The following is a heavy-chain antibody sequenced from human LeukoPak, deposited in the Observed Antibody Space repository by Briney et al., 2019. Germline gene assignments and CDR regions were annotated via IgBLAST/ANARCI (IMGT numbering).Heavy chain of an antibody. CDR2: ISYDGSNK. D-gene: IGHD4-17*01. CDR3: ARGVYGDYPWFDP. V-gene: IGHV3-30-3*01. CDR1: GLTFSSYA. Sequence: GGSLRLSCAASGLTFSSYAMYWVRQAPGKGLERVAVISYDGSNKYYADSVKGRFTISRDNSKNTLYLQMNSLRAEDTAVYYCARGVYGDYPWFDPWGQGTLVTVSS. J-gene: IGHJ5*02.